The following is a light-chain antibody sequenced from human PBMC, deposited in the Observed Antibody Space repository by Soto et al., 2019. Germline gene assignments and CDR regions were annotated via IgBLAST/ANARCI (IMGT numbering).Light chain of an antibody. Sequence: DTQLTQSPSFLSASVGDRVTITCRASQGISSYLAWYQQKPGKAPKLLIYTASLLQSGVPSRFSGSGSGTEFTLTISSLQPEDFATYYCQQLDNYPRTFGQGTKVEIK. CDR1: QGISSY. J-gene: IGKJ1*01. V-gene: IGKV1-9*01. CDR2: TAS. CDR3: QQLDNYPRT.